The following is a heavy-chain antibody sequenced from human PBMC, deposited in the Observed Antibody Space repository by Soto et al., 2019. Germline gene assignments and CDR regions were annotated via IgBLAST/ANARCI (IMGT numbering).Heavy chain of an antibody. J-gene: IGHJ6*03. V-gene: IGHV1-18*01. CDR2: ISAYNGNT. D-gene: IGHD4-4*01. Sequence: ASVKVSCKASGYTFRSYGISWVRQAPGQGLEWMGWISAYNGNTHYSQKFQGKVTMTTDTSTSTAYMELRNLRSDDTAVYYCAKADSNYAGRFSYYYMDVLGTANKVTFSS. CDR1: GYTFRSYG. CDR3: AKADSNYAGRFSYYYMDV.